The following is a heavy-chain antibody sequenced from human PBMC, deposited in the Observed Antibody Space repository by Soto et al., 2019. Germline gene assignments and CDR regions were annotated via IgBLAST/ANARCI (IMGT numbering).Heavy chain of an antibody. D-gene: IGHD3-3*01. Sequence: GGSLRLSCAASGFTFSNAWMSWVRQAPGKGLEWVGRIKSKTDGGATDYAAPVKGRFTISRDDSKNTLYLQMNSLKTEDTAVYYCTTDPHLGVVPSDYYYYGMDVWGQGTTVTVSS. V-gene: IGHV3-15*01. J-gene: IGHJ6*02. CDR1: GFTFSNAW. CDR3: TTDPHLGVVPSDYYYYGMDV. CDR2: IKSKTDGGAT.